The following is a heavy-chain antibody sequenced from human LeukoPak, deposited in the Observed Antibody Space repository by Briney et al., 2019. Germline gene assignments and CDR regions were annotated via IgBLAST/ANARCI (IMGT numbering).Heavy chain of an antibody. Sequence: PGGSLRLSCAASVFTFSSYGMHLVRQAPGRGLEWVSIIWYDGSSKYYADSVKGRFTVSRDNSQNTLYLQMNSLRAEDTAVYYCARDAGLYSSTWFSDYWGQGTLVTVSS. CDR1: VFTFSSYG. D-gene: IGHD6-13*01. CDR3: ARDAGLYSSTWFSDY. V-gene: IGHV3-33*01. CDR2: IWYDGSSK. J-gene: IGHJ4*02.